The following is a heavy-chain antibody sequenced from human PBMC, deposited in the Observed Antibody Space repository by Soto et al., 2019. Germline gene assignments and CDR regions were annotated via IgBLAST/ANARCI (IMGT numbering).Heavy chain of an antibody. V-gene: IGHV4-4*02. D-gene: IGHD3-16*01. CDR2: IYHSGST. Sequence: SETLSLTCDVSGGSISSSNWWSWVRQPPGKGREWIGEIYHSGSTNYNPSLKSRVTISVAKSKNQFSLKLSSVTAAYTAVYYCPSAQGDGLLAVQALHYYGMDVWGQGTTVT. J-gene: IGHJ6*02. CDR1: GGSISSSNW. CDR3: PSAQGDGLLAVQALHYYGMDV.